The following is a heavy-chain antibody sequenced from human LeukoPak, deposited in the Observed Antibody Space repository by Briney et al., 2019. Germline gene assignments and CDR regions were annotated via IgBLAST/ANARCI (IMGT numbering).Heavy chain of an antibody. CDR3: ARGAATGTLWYYYYYMDV. D-gene: IGHD6-13*01. V-gene: IGHV1-69*05. J-gene: IGHJ6*03. CDR1: GGTFSSYA. Sequence: SVKVSCKASGGTFSSYAISWVRQAPGQGLEWMGGIIPIFGTANYAQKLQGRVTMTRDTSISTAYMELSSLRSDDTAVYYCARGAATGTLWYYYYYMDVWGKGTTVTVSS. CDR2: IIPIFGTA.